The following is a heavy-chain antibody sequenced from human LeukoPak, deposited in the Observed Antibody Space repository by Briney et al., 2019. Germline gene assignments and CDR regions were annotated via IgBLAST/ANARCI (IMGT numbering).Heavy chain of an antibody. CDR1: GYSFTSYW. J-gene: IGHJ4*02. Sequence: GESLKISRKATGYSFTSYWIGWVRQMPGKGLEWMGIIDPSDSETRYTPSFQGQVTISVDKSLNTADLQWNSLKASDTAMYYCARQTAMGRSGDYWGQGTLVTVSS. D-gene: IGHD5-18*01. CDR3: ARQTAMGRSGDY. CDR2: IDPSDSET. V-gene: IGHV5-51*01.